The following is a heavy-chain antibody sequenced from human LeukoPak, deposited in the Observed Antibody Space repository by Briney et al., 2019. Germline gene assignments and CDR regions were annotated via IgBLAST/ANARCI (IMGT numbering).Heavy chain of an antibody. CDR2: IYYSGST. CDR3: ARDRSPEGYYDSSHWDYYHGMDV. V-gene: IGHV4-61*08. Sequence: SQTLSLTCTVSGGSISSGGYYWSWIRQPPGKGLEWIGYIYYSGSTNYNPSLKSRVTISVDTSKNQFSLNLSSVTAADTAMYYCARDRSPEGYYDSSHWDYYHGMDVWGQGTTVTVSS. J-gene: IGHJ6*02. CDR1: GGSISSGGYY. D-gene: IGHD3-22*01.